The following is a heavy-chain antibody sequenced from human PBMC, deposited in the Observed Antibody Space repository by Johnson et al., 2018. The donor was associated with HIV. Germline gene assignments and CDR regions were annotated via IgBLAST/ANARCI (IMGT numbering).Heavy chain of an antibody. CDR1: GFTFSSYA. D-gene: IGHD3-22*01. CDR2: ISGSGGST. CDR3: AKDNYYYDSSGYYPDAFDI. Sequence: VQVVESGGGLVKPGGSLRLSCAASGFTFSSYAMSWVRQAPGKGLEWVSAISGSGGSTYYADSVKGRFTISRDNSKNTLYLQMNSLRAEDTAVYDCAKDNYYYDSSGYYPDAFDIGGQGTMVTVSS. V-gene: IGHV3-23*04. J-gene: IGHJ3*02.